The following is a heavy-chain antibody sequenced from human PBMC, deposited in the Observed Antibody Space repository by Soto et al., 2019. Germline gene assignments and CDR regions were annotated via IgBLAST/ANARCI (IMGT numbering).Heavy chain of an antibody. D-gene: IGHD3-16*01. CDR2: INAGNGNT. J-gene: IGHJ5*02. CDR3: ARGRSSLITGGWFDP. Sequence: ASVKVSCKASGYTFTSYAMHWVRQAPGQRLEWMGWINAGNGNTKYSQKFQGRVTITRDTSASTAYMELSSLRSEDTAVYYCARGRSSLITGGWFDPWGQGTLVTVS. CDR1: GYTFTSYA. V-gene: IGHV1-3*01.